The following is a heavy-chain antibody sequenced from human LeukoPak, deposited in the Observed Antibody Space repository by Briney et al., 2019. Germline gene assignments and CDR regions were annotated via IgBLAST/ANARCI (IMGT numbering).Heavy chain of an antibody. V-gene: IGHV1-8*01. CDR3: ARARNLEWLLSYYYYGMDV. D-gene: IGHD3-3*01. CDR2: MNPNSGNT. J-gene: IGHJ6*02. CDR1: GGTFTSYD. Sequence: ASVKVSCKASGGTFTSYDINWVRQATGQGLEWMGWMNPNSGNTGYAQKFQGRVTMTRNTSISTAYMELSSLRSEDTAVYYCARARNLEWLLSYYYYGMDVWGQGTTVTVSS.